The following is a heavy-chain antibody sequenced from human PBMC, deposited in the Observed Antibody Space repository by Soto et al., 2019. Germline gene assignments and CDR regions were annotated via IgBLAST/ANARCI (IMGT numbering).Heavy chain of an antibody. CDR3: ARGGGYDSFDF. D-gene: IGHD2-15*01. Sequence: SETLSLTCIVSGGSITSYHWSWIRQFPGKGLEWIAYTSYTGNTNYNPSLQSRVTISIDRTRNQFSLSLSSMTAADKAVYYCARGGGYDSFDFWGQGIQVTVSS. CDR2: TSYTGNT. CDR1: GGSITSYH. V-gene: IGHV4-59*12. J-gene: IGHJ4*02.